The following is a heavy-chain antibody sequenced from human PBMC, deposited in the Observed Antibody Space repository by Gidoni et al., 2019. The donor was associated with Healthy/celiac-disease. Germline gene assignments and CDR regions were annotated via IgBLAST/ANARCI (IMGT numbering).Heavy chain of an antibody. CDR1: GFTFRWSG. Sequence: QVQLVESGGGGVQPVRSLRLSCAASGFTFRWSGMHWVRQAPGKGLEWVAVIWYDGSNKYYADSVKGRFTISRDNSKNTLYLQMNSLRAEDTAVYYCARDPLGYCSGGSCPSAFDIWGQGTMVTVSS. J-gene: IGHJ3*02. CDR2: IWYDGSNK. D-gene: IGHD2-15*01. CDR3: ARDPLGYCSGGSCPSAFDI. V-gene: IGHV3-33*01.